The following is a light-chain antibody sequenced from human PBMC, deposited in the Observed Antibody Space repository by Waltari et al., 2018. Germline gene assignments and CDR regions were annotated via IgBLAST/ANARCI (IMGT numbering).Light chain of an antibody. Sequence: DIQMTQSPSTLSASVGDRVTITCRASQSISRWLAWYQQKPGKAPKVLIYQASTLESGVSSRFSGSGSGTEFTLTISSLQPDDFATYYCQQYNGYSPAWTFGQGTKVEIK. CDR2: QAS. J-gene: IGKJ1*01. CDR1: QSISRW. V-gene: IGKV1-5*03. CDR3: QQYNGYSPAWT.